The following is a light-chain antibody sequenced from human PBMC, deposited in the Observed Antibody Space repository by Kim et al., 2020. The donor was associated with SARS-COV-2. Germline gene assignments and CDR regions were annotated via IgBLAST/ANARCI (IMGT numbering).Light chain of an antibody. CDR2: GAS. V-gene: IGKV1-17*01. CDR3: LQHNSYPIT. J-gene: IGKJ5*01. Sequence: TFVGDRVTIPCRASQDIRNDLGWYQQSPGRAPTRLIYGASSLQSGVPSRFSGSGSGTEFTLTISSLHPEDFATYFCLQHNSYPITFGQGTRLEIK. CDR1: QDIRND.